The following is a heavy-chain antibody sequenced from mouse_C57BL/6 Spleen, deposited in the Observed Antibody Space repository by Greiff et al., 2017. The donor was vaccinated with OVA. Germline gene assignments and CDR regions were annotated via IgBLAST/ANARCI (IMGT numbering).Heavy chain of an antibody. J-gene: IGHJ3*01. Sequence: EVKLMESGPGLVKPSQSLSLTCSVTGYSITSGYYWNWIRQFPGNKLEWMGYISYDGSNNYNPSLKNRISITRDTSKNQFFLKLNSVTTEDAATYYCASTAQALWFAYWGQGTLVTVSA. CDR1: GYSITSGYY. D-gene: IGHD3-2*02. CDR2: ISYDGSN. CDR3: ASTAQALWFAY. V-gene: IGHV3-6*01.